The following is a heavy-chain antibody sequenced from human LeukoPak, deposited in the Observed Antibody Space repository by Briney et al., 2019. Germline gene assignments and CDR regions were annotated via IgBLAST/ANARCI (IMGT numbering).Heavy chain of an antibody. Sequence: GESLKISCKGSGYSFTSYWIGWVRQMPGKGLEWMGIIYPGDSDTRYSPSFQGQVTISADKSISTAYLQWSSLKSSDTAMYYCASSTQGYSGYDFPFDYWGQGTLVTVSS. V-gene: IGHV5-51*01. J-gene: IGHJ4*02. CDR2: IYPGDSDT. CDR3: ASSTQGYSGYDFPFDY. D-gene: IGHD5-12*01. CDR1: GYSFTSYW.